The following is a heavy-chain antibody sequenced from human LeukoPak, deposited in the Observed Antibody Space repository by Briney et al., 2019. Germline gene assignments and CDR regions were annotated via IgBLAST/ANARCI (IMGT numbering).Heavy chain of an antibody. CDR1: GFTFSSYG. CDR2: IRYDGTNK. CDR3: VRMLYPLDIDSGGNSVAY. Sequence: GGSLRLSCAASGFTFSSYGMHWVRQAPGKGLEWVAFIRYDGTNKYYADSVEGRFTISRDNSKNTLYLQMTSLRAEDTAVYYCVRMLYPLDIDSGGNSVAYWGQGTLVTVSS. J-gene: IGHJ4*02. V-gene: IGHV3-30*02. D-gene: IGHD4-23*01.